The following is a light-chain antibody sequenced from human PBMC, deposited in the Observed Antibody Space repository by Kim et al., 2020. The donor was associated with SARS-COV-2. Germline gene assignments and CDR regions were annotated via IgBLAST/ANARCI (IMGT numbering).Light chain of an antibody. Sequence: GQSVPISCTGTSRDVGGYNYVSWYQQHPGKAPKLMIYEVSQRPSGVPDRFSGSKSGNTASLTVSGLQADDEADYYCSSYAGSNHVVFGGGTQLTVL. CDR3: SSYAGSNHVV. J-gene: IGLJ2*01. CDR2: EVS. CDR1: SRDVGGYNY. V-gene: IGLV2-8*01.